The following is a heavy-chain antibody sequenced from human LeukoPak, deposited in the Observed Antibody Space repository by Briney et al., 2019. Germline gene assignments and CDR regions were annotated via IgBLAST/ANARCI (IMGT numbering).Heavy chain of an antibody. CDR2: ISSSSSII. J-gene: IGHJ4*02. CDR3: ARDYDFWSGYYTGIFDY. V-gene: IGHV3-48*01. Sequence: GGSLRLSCAASGFTFSSFSMNWVRQAPGKGLEWVSYISSSSSIIYYADSVKGRFTISRDNAKDSLYLQMNSLRAEDTAVYYCARDYDFWSGYYTGIFDYWGQGTLVTVSS. D-gene: IGHD3-3*01. CDR1: GFTFSSFS.